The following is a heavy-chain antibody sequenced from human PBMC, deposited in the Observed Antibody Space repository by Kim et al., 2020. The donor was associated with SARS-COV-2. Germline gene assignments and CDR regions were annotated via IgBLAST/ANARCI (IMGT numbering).Heavy chain of an antibody. V-gene: IGHV3-23*01. Sequence: DSGKGRLTIARDDSKNTLYRQMNSLRVEDTAVYYCAKAYCSSITCYVDYWGQGTLVTVSS. J-gene: IGHJ4*02. D-gene: IGHD2-2*01. CDR3: AKAYCSSITCYVDY.